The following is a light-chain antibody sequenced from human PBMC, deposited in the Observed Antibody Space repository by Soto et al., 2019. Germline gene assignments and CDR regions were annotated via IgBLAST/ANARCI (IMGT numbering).Light chain of an antibody. CDR3: QQRSNWPPHT. CDR2: DAS. Sequence: EIVLTQSPATLSLSPGERATLSCRASQSVSSYLAWYQQKPGQAPRLLIYDASNRATGIPARFSGSGSGTNFTLTIITLAPEDFAVYYCQQRSNWPPHTFGGGTKVEIK. V-gene: IGKV3-11*01. J-gene: IGKJ4*01. CDR1: QSVSSY.